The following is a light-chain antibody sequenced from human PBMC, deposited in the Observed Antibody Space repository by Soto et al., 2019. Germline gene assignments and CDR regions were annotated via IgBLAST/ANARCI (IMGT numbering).Light chain of an antibody. J-gene: IGLJ1*01. Sequence: QSVLTQPASVSGSPGQSITISCTGTSSDIGAHDDVSWYQQHPGKVPKLLIYGVTDRPSGISNRFSGSKSGNVASLTISGLQAVDEADYYCCSYTSDLTPYVFGTGTKVTVL. V-gene: IGLV2-14*03. CDR1: SSDIGAHDD. CDR3: CSYTSDLTPYV. CDR2: GVT.